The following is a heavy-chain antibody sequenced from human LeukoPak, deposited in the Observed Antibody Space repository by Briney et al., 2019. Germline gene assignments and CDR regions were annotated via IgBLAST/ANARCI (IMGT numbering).Heavy chain of an antibody. D-gene: IGHD3-16*01. Sequence: SETLSLTCSVSGASVNDYFWSWIRHAPGRGLEWLGQVYSGGAAEYSPSLKGRVTISLDASTNKVSLSLRSATPADTAVYFCAREIVLMMSDAASPYFMDVWGRGTTVTVAS. V-gene: IGHV4-59*02. J-gene: IGHJ6*03. CDR3: AREIVLMMSDAASPYFMDV. CDR2: VYSGGAA. CDR1: GASVNDYF.